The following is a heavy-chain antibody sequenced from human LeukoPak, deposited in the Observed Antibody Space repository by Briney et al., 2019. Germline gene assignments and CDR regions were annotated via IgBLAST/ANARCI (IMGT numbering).Heavy chain of an antibody. D-gene: IGHD5-12*01. CDR3: ARETSLAGFASGLGFNY. CDR2: VYGSGYT. V-gene: IGHV4-59*01. J-gene: IGHJ4*02. Sequence: SETLSLTCTVSGASISGWYWSWIRQSPGKGLEWIGYVYGSGYTNYNPSLKSRVTMSIDTSKNHFSLKLTSVTAADTATYYCARETSLAGFASGLGFNYWGQGILVTVSS. CDR1: GASISGWY.